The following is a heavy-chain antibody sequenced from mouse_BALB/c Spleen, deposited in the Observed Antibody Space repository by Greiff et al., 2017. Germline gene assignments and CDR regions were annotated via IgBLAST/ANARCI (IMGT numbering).Heavy chain of an antibody. CDR3: ARERTTVVEDAMDY. J-gene: IGHJ4*01. CDR1: GFSFTGYG. Sequence: VKLVESGPGLVAPSQSLSITCTVSGFSFTGYGVNWVRQPPGKGLEWLGMIWGDGSTDYNSALKSRLSISKDNSKSQVFLKMNSLQTDDTARYYCARERTTVVEDAMDYWGQGTSVTVSS. CDR2: IWGDGST. V-gene: IGHV2-6-7*01. D-gene: IGHD1-1*01.